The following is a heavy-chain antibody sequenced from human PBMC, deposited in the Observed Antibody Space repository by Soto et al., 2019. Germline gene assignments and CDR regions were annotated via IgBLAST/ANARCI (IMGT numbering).Heavy chain of an antibody. Sequence: QVQLVESGGGVVQPGRSLRLSCSASGFIFDNYDMHWVRQAPGKGLEWVAILWHDGSNKFFADSVKGRFTISRDNSKHTLYLHMNSMRAEDTAVYYCGRDLFETVAPEAIAVCGQGTMVIVSS. CDR2: LWHDGSNK. CDR1: GFIFDNYD. CDR3: GRDLFETVAPEAIAV. J-gene: IGHJ3*01. V-gene: IGHV3-33*01. D-gene: IGHD3-3*01.